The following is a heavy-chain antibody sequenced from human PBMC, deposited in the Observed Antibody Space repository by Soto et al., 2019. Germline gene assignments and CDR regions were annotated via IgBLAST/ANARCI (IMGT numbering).Heavy chain of an antibody. V-gene: IGHV3-30-3*01. CDR1: GFTFSSYA. CDR2: ISYDGSNK. J-gene: IGHJ3*02. CDR3: ARDVPSGYDYLGAFDI. Sequence: QVQLVESGGGVVQPGRSLRLSCAASGFTFSSYAMHWVRQAPGKGLEWVAVISYDGSNKYYADSVKGRFTIPRDNSKNTLYLQMNSLRAEDTAVYYCARDVPSGYDYLGAFDIWGQGTMVTVSS. D-gene: IGHD5-12*01.